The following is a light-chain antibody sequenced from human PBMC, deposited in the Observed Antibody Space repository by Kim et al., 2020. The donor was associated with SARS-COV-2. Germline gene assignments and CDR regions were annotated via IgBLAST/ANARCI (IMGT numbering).Light chain of an antibody. CDR1: SSDVGGHNY. CDR2: DVS. V-gene: IGLV2-14*03. CDR3: FSYRTGGTWV. J-gene: IGLJ3*02. Sequence: GQSITISCTGTSSDVGGHNYVSWFQQHPAKAPRVMIYDVSQRPSGVSDRFSGSKSGDTASLTISGLQTEDEADYYCFSYRTGGTWVFGGGTKVNVL.